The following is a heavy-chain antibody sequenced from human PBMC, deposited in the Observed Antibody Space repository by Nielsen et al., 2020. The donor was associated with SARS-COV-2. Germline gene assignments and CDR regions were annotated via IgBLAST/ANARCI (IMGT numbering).Heavy chain of an antibody. D-gene: IGHD6-13*01. Sequence: VRQAPGKGLEYVSAISSNGGSTYYADSVKGRFTISRDNSKNTLYLQMSSLRAEDTAVYYCVKDLDSGSWYIDYYYYGMDVWGQGTTVTVSS. J-gene: IGHJ6*02. CDR3: VKDLDSGSWYIDYYYYGMDV. CDR2: ISSNGGST. V-gene: IGHV3-64D*06.